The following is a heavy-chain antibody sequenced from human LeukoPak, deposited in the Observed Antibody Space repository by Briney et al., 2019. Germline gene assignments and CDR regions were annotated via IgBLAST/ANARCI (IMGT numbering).Heavy chain of an antibody. CDR3: ARDRGYYGSGSSDY. D-gene: IGHD3-10*01. V-gene: IGHV1-46*01. Sequence: ASVKVSCKASGYTFTSYYMHWVRQAPGQGLEWMGIINPSGGSTSYAQKFQGRVTMTRDTSTSTAHMELRSLRSDDTAVYYCARDRGYYGSGSSDYWAREPWSPSPQ. CDR1: GYTFTSYY. CDR2: INPSGGST. J-gene: IGHJ4*02.